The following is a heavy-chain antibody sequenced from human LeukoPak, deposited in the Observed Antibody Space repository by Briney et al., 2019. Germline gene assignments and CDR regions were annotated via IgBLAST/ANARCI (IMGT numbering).Heavy chain of an antibody. V-gene: IGHV4-34*01. CDR3: ARGRIVPAAMGGRWFDP. CDR2: INHSGST. D-gene: IGHD2-2*01. CDR1: GGSFSGYY. J-gene: IGHJ5*02. Sequence: PSETLSLTCAVYGGSFSGYYWSWIRQPPGKGLEWIGEINHSGSTNYNPSLKSRVTIPVDTSKNQFSLKLSSVTAADTAVYYCARGRIVPAAMGGRWFDPWGQGTLVTVSS.